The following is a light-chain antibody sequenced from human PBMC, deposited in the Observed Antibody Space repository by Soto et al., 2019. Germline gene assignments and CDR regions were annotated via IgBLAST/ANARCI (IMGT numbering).Light chain of an antibody. V-gene: IGKV3-15*01. CDR3: QQYNDWWT. CDR1: QSVSSN. J-gene: IGKJ1*01. CDR2: GAD. Sequence: ETVMTQSPATLSVSPGERVTLSCRASQSVSSNLAWYQQKPGQAPRLLIYGADTRATGVPARFSGSGSGTEFTLIISSLQSEDFAVYYCQQYNDWWTFGHGTKVEIK.